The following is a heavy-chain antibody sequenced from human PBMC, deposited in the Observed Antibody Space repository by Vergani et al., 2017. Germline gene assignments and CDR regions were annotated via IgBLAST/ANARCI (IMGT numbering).Heavy chain of an antibody. Sequence: QLQLQESGPGLVKPSETLSLTCTVSGGSISSSSYYWGWIRQPPGKGLEWIGSIYYSGSTYYNPSLKSRVTISVDTSKNQFSLKLSSVTAADTAVYYCARRRYSAYGRTKDTYYGMDVWGQGTTVTVSS. J-gene: IGHJ6*02. CDR3: ARRRYSAYGRTKDTYYGMDV. D-gene: IGHD5-12*01. CDR2: IYYSGST. V-gene: IGHV4-39*01. CDR1: GGSISSSSYY.